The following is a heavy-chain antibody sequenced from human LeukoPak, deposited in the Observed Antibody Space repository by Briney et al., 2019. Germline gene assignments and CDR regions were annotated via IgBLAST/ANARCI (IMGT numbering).Heavy chain of an antibody. CDR2: INYSGRT. J-gene: IGHJ4*02. CDR1: GDSISSSSYY. V-gene: IGHV4-39*01. D-gene: IGHD2-21*02. Sequence: SEALSLTCTVSGDSISSSSYYWGWIRQPPGKGLEWIGNINYSGRTYYNPSLKSRVTISVDTSKNQFSLKLSSVTAADTAVYYCARNPSLHIVVVTAIDYWGLGTLVTVSS. CDR3: ARNPSLHIVVVTAIDY.